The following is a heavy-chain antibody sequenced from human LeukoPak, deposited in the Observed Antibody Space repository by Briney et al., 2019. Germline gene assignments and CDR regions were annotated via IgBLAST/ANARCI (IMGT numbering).Heavy chain of an antibody. D-gene: IGHD2-8*02. CDR2: IDPGDSFT. CDR1: GYSVTAYG. CDR3: ARDGGGVSSWVSH. V-gene: IGHV5-10-1*01. J-gene: IGHJ4*02. Sequence: GQSLRISCKGSGYSVTAYGISWMRQMPANGLEWMARIDPGDSFTKYSPSFQGHVSISADTSTSTVYLQWRSLRGSDTAMYYCARDGGGVSSWVSHWGQGTQVTVSS.